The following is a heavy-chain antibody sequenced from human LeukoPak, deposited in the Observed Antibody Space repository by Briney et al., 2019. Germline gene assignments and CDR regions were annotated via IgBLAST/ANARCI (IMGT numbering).Heavy chain of an antibody. CDR1: SDSISNYY. D-gene: IGHD3-22*01. CDR3: ARHHYDSTHDAFDI. CDR2: IYYTGSA. J-gene: IGHJ3*02. Sequence: SETLSLTCTVSSDSISNYYWSWIRQPPGKGLEWFAYIYYTGSANYNPSLKSRVTISVDTSKNQFSLKLNSVTAVDTAVYYCARHHYDSTHDAFDIWGQGTMVTVSS. V-gene: IGHV4-59*13.